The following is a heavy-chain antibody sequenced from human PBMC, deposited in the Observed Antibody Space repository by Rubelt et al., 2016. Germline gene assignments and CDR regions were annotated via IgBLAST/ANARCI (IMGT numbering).Heavy chain of an antibody. CDR3: ARGRVPATSPFDS. J-gene: IGHJ4*02. D-gene: IGHD2-2*01. V-gene: IGHV4-59*08. CDR2: IYYSGST. Sequence: QVQLQESGPGLVKPSETLSLTCTVSGGSISPNYWSWIRQSPGKGLEWIAYIYYSGSTNYNPSLKSRVTISVDTSKNQFSLKLSSVTAADTAVYYCARGRVPATSPFDSWGQGILVTVSS. CDR1: GGSISPNY.